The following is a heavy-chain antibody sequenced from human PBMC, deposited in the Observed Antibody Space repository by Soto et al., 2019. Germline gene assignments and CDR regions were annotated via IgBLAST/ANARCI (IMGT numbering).Heavy chain of an antibody. CDR2: IYHSGST. J-gene: IGHJ4*02. D-gene: IGHD1-26*01. Sequence: QVQLQESGPGLVKPSGTLSLTCAVSGDSISSSNWWSWVRQPPGKGLEWIGEIYHSGSTNYNPSLKSRVTTSVDKSKNPSSPTLNSVPAADTAVYYCARHSGSYFRDYWGQGTLVTVSS. CDR3: ARHSGSYFRDY. V-gene: IGHV4-4*02. CDR1: GDSISSSNW.